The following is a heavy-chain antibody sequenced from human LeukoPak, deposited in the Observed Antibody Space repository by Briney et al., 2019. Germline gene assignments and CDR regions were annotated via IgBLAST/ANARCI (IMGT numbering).Heavy chain of an antibody. Sequence: GGSLRLSCAASGFTFSSYEMNWVRQAPGKGLEWVSYIDSSGSNIHYADSVKGRFTISRDNSKNTLDLQMNSLRAEDTAVYYCAKDDAWVRYQDWGQGTLVTVSS. V-gene: IGHV3-48*03. CDR2: IDSSGSNI. J-gene: IGHJ4*02. D-gene: IGHD5-12*01. CDR1: GFTFSSYE. CDR3: AKDDAWVRYQD.